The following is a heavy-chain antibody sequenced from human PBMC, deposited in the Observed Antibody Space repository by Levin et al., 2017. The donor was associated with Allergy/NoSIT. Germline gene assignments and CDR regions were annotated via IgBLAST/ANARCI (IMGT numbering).Heavy chain of an antibody. Sequence: GSLKISCAASGFTFTNYAMSWVRQAPGKGLEWVSAIINSGVGTYYADSVKGRFTISRDNSKNTMYLQMNSLRAEDTAVYFCAKDAIRGSDQPYYFDYWGQGTLVTASS. J-gene: IGHJ4*02. CDR2: IINSGVGT. CDR3: AKDAIRGSDQPYYFDY. CDR1: GFTFTNYA. D-gene: IGHD6-19*01. V-gene: IGHV3-23*01.